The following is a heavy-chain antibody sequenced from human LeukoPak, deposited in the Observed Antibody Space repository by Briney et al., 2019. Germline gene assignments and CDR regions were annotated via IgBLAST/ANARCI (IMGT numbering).Heavy chain of an antibody. CDR2: IYSGGST. Sequence: GGSLRLSCAASGFTVSSNYMSWVRQAPGKGLEWVSVIYSGGSTYYADSVKGRFTISRDNSKNTLYLQMNSLRAEDTAVYYCARDLWIQHSYYYYYGMDVWGQGTTVTVSS. D-gene: IGHD5-18*01. V-gene: IGHV3-53*05. J-gene: IGHJ6*02. CDR3: ARDLWIQHSYYYYYGMDV. CDR1: GFTVSSNY.